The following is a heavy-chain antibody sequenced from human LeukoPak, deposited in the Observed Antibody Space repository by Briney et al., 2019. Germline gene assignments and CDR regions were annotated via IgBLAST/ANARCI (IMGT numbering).Heavy chain of an antibody. D-gene: IGHD6-19*01. CDR1: GFTFSMYW. Sequence: GGSLRLSCAASGFTFSMYWMNWVRQAPGKGLEWVANIKEDGDEKKYADSVKGRFTISRDNAKESLYLQMNSLRDEDTAVYYCARDGRVAGSPYNFFDPWGQGTLVIVSS. J-gene: IGHJ5*02. V-gene: IGHV3-7*01. CDR2: IKEDGDEK. CDR3: ARDGRVAGSPYNFFDP.